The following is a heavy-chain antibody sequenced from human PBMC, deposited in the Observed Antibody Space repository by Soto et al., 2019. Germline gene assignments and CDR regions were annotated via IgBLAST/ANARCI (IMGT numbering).Heavy chain of an antibody. Sequence: QVQLVQSGAEVKKPGASVKVSCKASGYTFTSYGLSWVRQAPGQGLEWMGWINGYTGNTNYAQKLQGRVTMTTDTSTNTAYLDLWTLIYDDTAVYYCARAWVTGKGGIDVWGQGTTVTVSS. CDR1: GYTFTSYG. J-gene: IGHJ6*02. CDR2: INGYTGNT. V-gene: IGHV1-18*01. CDR3: ARAWVTGKGGIDV. D-gene: IGHD3-16*01.